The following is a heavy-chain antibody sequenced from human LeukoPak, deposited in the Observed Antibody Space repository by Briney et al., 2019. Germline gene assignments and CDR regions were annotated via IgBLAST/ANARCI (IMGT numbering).Heavy chain of an antibody. Sequence: PGGSLRLSCAASGFTFSNYWMHWVRQAPGKGLVWVSRINSDGINTSYADSVKGRFTISRDNAKNTLNLQMNSLRDEDTAVYYCAKDSHWILFDDWGQGTLVTVSS. CDR2: INSDGINT. CDR1: GFTFSNYW. CDR3: AKDSHWILFDD. D-gene: IGHD2-2*03. J-gene: IGHJ4*02. V-gene: IGHV3-74*01.